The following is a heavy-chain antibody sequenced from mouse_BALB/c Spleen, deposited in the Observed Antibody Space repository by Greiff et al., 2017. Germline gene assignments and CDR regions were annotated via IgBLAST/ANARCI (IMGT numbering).Heavy chain of an antibody. V-gene: IGHV4-1*02. CDR3: ARQFLYYYGSSYFDY. J-gene: IGHJ2*01. CDR2: INPDSSTI. D-gene: IGHD1-1*01. CDR1: GFDFSRYW. Sequence: VQLQQSGGGLVQPGGSLKLSCAASGFDFSRYWMSWVRQAPGKGLEWIGEINPDSSTINYTPSLKDKFIISRDNAKNTLYLQMSKVRSEDTALYYCARQFLYYYGSSYFDYWGQGTTLTVSS.